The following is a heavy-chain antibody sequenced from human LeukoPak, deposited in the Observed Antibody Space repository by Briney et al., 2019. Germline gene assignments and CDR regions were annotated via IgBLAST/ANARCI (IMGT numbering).Heavy chain of an antibody. CDR3: MTSSSHDYYYYYMDA. D-gene: IGHD6-6*01. J-gene: IGHJ6*03. CDR1: GFTFSSYS. Sequence: GGSLRLSCAASGFTFSSYSMNWVRQAPGKGLEWVSSISSSSSYIYYADSVKGRFTISRDNAKNSLYLQMNSLRAEDTAVYYSMTSSSHDYYYYYMDAWGKGTTVTVSS. CDR2: ISSSSSYI. V-gene: IGHV3-21*01.